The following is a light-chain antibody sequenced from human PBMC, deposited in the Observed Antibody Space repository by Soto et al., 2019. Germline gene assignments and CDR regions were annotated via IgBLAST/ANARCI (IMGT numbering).Light chain of an antibody. CDR2: DVN. CDR3: CSFGGTYIQFA. V-gene: IGLV2-11*01. Sequence: QSVLTQPRSVSGSPGQSVTISCTGTSSDVGAYNFVSWYQQHPGKAPKLMIYDVNQRPSGVPGRFSGSKSGNTASLTISGLQAEDEADYYCCSFGGTYIQFAFGTGT. J-gene: IGLJ1*01. CDR1: SSDVGAYNF.